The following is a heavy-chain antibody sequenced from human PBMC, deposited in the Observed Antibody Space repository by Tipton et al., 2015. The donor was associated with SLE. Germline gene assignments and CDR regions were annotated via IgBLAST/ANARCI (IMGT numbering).Heavy chain of an antibody. CDR1: GDSIRSGGNY. D-gene: IGHD4-17*01. J-gene: IGHJ4*02. Sequence: TLSLTCTVSGDSIRSGGNYWTWIRQRPERGLEWLGYIYHSGTTYYNPSLKSRLAISMDTSKNQFSLELASVTAADTALYYCARQYTTVTGYENWGQGTLVTVSS. CDR2: IYHSGTT. CDR3: ARQYTTVTGYEN. V-gene: IGHV4-30-4*08.